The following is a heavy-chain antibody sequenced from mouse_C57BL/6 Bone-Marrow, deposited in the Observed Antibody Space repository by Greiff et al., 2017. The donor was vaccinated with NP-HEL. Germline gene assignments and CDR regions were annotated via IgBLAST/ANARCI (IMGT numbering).Heavy chain of an antibody. CDR1: GYTFTSYW. CDR2: IDPSDSYT. CDR3: ARNDNDGGNYLDY. D-gene: IGHD2-4*01. Sequence: VQLQQPGAELVMPGASVKLSCKASGYTFTSYWMHWVMPRPGQGLEWIGEIDPSDSYTNYNQKFKGKSTLTVDKSSSTAYMQLSSLTSEDAAVYYWARNDNDGGNYLDYWGKGTTLTVSS. V-gene: IGHV1-69*01. J-gene: IGHJ2*01.